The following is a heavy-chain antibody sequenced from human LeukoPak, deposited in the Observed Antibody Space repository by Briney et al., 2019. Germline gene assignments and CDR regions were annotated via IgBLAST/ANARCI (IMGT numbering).Heavy chain of an antibody. V-gene: IGHV3-23*01. J-gene: IGHJ4*02. CDR3: VEEAGAVAGRFDH. D-gene: IGHD6-19*01. CDR2: ISGSGGSR. Sequence: QPGGSLRLSCAASGFTFSNFAMTWVRQAPGKGLEWVSSISGSGGSRYYVDSVKGRFTISRDKSKNTLYLQMNSLRPEDTAVYYCVEEAGAVAGRFDHWGQGTLVTVSS. CDR1: GFTFSNFA.